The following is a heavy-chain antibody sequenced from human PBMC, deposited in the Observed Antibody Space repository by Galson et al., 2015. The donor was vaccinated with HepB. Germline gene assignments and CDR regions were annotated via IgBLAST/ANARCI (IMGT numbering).Heavy chain of an antibody. V-gene: IGHV2-70*01. J-gene: IGHJ2*01. CDR1: GFSLSTSGMC. CDR3: VRNYCSGGSCYTWYFDL. Sequence: ALVKPTQTLTLTCTFSGFSLSTSGMCVSWIRQPPGKALESLALIDWEDDKYYSASLKTRLTISKHTSKNQVVLTMTNMDPVGTATYFCVRNYCSGGSCYTWYFDLWGRGTLVTVSS. D-gene: IGHD2-15*01. CDR2: IDWEDDK.